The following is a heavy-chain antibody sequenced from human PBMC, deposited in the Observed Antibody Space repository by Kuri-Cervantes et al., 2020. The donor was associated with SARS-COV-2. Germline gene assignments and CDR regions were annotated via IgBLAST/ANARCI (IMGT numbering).Heavy chain of an antibody. CDR2: ISGYNAKT. D-gene: IGHD6-19*01. CDR3: ARDHIAVAGVNWFDP. Sequence: ASVKVSCKTSGYSFINYGVTWVRQAPGQGLEWMGWISGYNAKTNYAHKFQGRITLTTDKSTTTAHMELRGLRSDDTAMYYCARDHIAVAGVNWFDPWGQGPLVTVSS. CDR1: GYSFINYG. V-gene: IGHV1-18*01. J-gene: IGHJ5*02.